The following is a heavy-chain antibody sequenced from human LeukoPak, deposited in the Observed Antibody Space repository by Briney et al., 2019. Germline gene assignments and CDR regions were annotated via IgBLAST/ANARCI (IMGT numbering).Heavy chain of an antibody. CDR3: ARGDTAMATPYFDY. CDR2: IYYSGST. CDR1: GGSISSYY. D-gene: IGHD5-18*01. Sequence: PSETLSLTCTVSGGSISSYYWSWIRQPPGKGLEWIGYIYYSGSTNYNPSLKSRVTISVDTSKNQFSLKLSSVTAVDTAVYYCARGDTAMATPYFDYWGQGTLVTVSS. J-gene: IGHJ4*02. V-gene: IGHV4-59*01.